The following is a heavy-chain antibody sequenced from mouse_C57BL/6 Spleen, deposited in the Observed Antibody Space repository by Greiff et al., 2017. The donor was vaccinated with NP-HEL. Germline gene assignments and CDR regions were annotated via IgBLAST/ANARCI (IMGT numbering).Heavy chain of an antibody. Sequence: EVQLQQSGPELVKPGASVKISCKASGYTFTDYYMNWVKQSHGKSLEWIGDINPNNGGTSYNQKFKGKATLTVDKSSSTAYMELRSLTSGDSAVYYCARSHYYGTFDYWGQGTTLTVSS. CDR3: ARSHYYGTFDY. D-gene: IGHD1-1*01. CDR2: INPNNGGT. J-gene: IGHJ2*01. CDR1: GYTFTDYY. V-gene: IGHV1-26*01.